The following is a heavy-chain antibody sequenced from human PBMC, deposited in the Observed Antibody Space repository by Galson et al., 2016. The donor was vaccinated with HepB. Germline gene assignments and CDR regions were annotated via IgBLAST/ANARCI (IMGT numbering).Heavy chain of an antibody. V-gene: IGHV3-66*01. CDR1: GFTVSWNY. J-gene: IGHJ4*02. CDR3: ARKTDTAAPGDY. D-gene: IGHD5-18*01. Sequence: SLRLSCAASGFTVSWNYMSWVRQAPGKGLECVSVIYSGGDTYYAASVKGRFTISRDNSKNALYLKMNNLRAEDTAVYYCARKTDTAAPGDYWGQGTLVTVSS. CDR2: IYSGGDT.